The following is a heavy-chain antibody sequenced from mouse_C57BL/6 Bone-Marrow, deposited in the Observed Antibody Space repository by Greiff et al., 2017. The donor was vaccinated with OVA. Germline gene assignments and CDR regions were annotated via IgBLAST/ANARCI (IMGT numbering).Heavy chain of an antibody. CDR3: ARQFITTVVAEWYFDV. J-gene: IGHJ1*03. CDR1: GFTFSSYG. V-gene: IGHV5-6*01. Sequence: EVNLVESGGDLVKPGGSLKLSCAASGFTFSSYGMSWVRQTPDKRLEWVATISSGGSYTYYPDSVKGRFTISRDNAKNTLYLQMSSLKSEDTAMYYCARQFITTVVAEWYFDVWGTGTTVTVSS. CDR2: ISSGGSYT. D-gene: IGHD1-1*01.